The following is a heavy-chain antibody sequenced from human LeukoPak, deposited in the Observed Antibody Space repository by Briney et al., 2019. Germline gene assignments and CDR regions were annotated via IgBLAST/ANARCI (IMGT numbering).Heavy chain of an antibody. J-gene: IGHJ4*02. V-gene: IGHV3-23*01. D-gene: IGHD3-9*01. Sequence: GGSLRLSCAASGFTFSSYAMSWVRQAPGKGLEWVSAISGSGGSTYYADSVKGRFTISRDNSKNTLYLQMNSLRAEDPAVYYCPKVKNNSLTGYSPYYFDYWGQGTLVTVSS. CDR1: GFTFSSYA. CDR3: PKVKNNSLTGYSPYYFDY. CDR2: ISGSGGST.